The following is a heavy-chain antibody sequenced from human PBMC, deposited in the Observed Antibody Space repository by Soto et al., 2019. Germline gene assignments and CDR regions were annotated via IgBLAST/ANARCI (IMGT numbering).Heavy chain of an antibody. CDR1: GGSISSGGYS. V-gene: IGHV4-30-2*01. CDR3: ARNRFFDI. Sequence: SETLSLTCAVSGGSISSGGYSWGWIRQPPGKGLEWIGYIYHSGSTYYNPSLKSRVTISVDRSKNQFSLKLSSVTAADTAVYYCARNRFFDIWGQGTMVTVSS. J-gene: IGHJ3*02. CDR2: IYHSGST.